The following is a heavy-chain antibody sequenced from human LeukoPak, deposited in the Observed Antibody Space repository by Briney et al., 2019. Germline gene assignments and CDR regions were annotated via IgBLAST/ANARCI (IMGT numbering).Heavy chain of an antibody. CDR1: GGTFSSYA. J-gene: IGHJ3*02. D-gene: IGHD4-17*01. CDR3: ARNGDYVPDDAFDI. CDR2: IIPIFGTA. Sequence: SVKASCKASGGTFSSYAISWVRQAPGQGLEWTGRIIPIFGTANYAQKFQGRVTITTDESTSTAYMELSSLRSEDTAVYYCARNGDYVPDDAFDIWGQGTMVTVSS. V-gene: IGHV1-69*05.